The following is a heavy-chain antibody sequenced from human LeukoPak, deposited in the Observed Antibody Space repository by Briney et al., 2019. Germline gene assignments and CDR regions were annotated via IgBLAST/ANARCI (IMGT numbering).Heavy chain of an antibody. J-gene: IGHJ6*02. CDR1: GFTFSSYA. Sequence: PGGSLRLSCAASGFTFSSYAMSWVRQAPGKGLEWVSLISGNGGSIVYADSVRGRFTISRDNSKNTLYLQMNSLRAEDTAVYYCARDLHYYVAMDVWGQGTTVTVSS. V-gene: IGHV3-23*01. D-gene: IGHD3-10*02. CDR3: ARDLHYYVAMDV. CDR2: ISGNGGSI.